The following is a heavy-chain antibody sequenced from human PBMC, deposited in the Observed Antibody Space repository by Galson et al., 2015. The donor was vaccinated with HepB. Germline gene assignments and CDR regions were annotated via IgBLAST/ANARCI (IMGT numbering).Heavy chain of an antibody. V-gene: IGHV1-69*13. CDR3: ARGDEAYYYESSGYYSFDY. CDR2: IIPIFGTA. CDR1: GGTFSSYA. D-gene: IGHD3-22*01. Sequence: SVKVSCKASGGTFSSYAISWVRQAPGQGLEWMGGIIPIFGTATYAQKFRGRVMITADESTSTAYMELSSLRSEDTAVYYCARGDEAYYYESSGYYSFDYWGQGTLVTVSS. J-gene: IGHJ4*02.